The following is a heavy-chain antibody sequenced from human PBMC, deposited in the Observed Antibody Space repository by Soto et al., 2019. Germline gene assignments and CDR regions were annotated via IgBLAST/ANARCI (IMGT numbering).Heavy chain of an antibody. CDR3: AKDYTDYTYSFDY. CDR1: GFTFSSFS. J-gene: IGHJ4*02. CDR2: ISYDGSNK. D-gene: IGHD4-4*01. V-gene: IGHV3-30*04. Sequence: GGALRLSCAASGFTFSSFSMHWGSPAPGKGLEWVAFISYDGSNKYYADSVKGRFTISRDNSKNTLYLQMNSLRAEDTAVYYCAKDYTDYTYSFDYWGQGTLVTVSS.